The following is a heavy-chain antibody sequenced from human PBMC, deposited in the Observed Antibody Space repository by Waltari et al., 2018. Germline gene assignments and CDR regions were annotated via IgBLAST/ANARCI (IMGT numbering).Heavy chain of an antibody. J-gene: IGHJ4*02. D-gene: IGHD1-26*01. CDR3: APMGASRLTWTD. CDR1: GFRFRSYG. Sequence: EVQLVESGGGLVQPGGSLRLSCAASGFRFRSYGMNWVRQAPGKGLEWVAHISGGGYPIYYADSVKGRFTISRDNAKNSLFLQMNGLRAEDTAVYYCAPMGASRLTWTDWGQGTLVTVSS. CDR2: ISGGGYPI. V-gene: IGHV3-48*01.